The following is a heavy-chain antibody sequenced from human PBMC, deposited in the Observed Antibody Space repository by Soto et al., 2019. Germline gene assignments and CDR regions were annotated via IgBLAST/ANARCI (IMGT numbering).Heavy chain of an antibody. CDR1: GFTFSSYG. CDR3: AKDQGYDYIWGSYRPDY. J-gene: IGHJ4*02. D-gene: IGHD3-16*02. V-gene: IGHV3-30*18. CDR2: ISYDGSNK. Sequence: PGGSLRLSCAASGFTFSSYGMHWVRQAPGKGLEWVAVISYDGSNKYYADSVKGRFTISRDNSKNTLYLQMNSLRAEDTAVYYCAKDQGYDYIWGSYRPDYWGQGTLVTVSS.